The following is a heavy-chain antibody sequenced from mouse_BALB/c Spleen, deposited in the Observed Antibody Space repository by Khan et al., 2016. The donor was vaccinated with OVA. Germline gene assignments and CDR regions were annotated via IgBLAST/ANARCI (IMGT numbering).Heavy chain of an antibody. Sequence: EVKLVESGPGLVKPSQSLSLTCTDTGYSITSGYGWNWIRQFPGNKLEWMGYISYSGSTNYNQSLKSRISITRDTSKNQFFLKLNSVTTEDTATYYCARTARIKYWGQGTTLTVSS. V-gene: IGHV3-2*02. D-gene: IGHD1-2*01. J-gene: IGHJ2*01. CDR1: GYSITSGYG. CDR2: ISYSGST. CDR3: ARTARIKY.